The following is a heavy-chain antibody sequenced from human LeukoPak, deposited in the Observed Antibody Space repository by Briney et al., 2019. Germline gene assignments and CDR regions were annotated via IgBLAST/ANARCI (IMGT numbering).Heavy chain of an antibody. Sequence: PGGSLRLSCAVSGFAFGSEAMSWVRQSPARGLEWVASISPGGGTTYYADSVKGRFTSSRDNSKNTVYLQMNSLRAEDTAVYFCARDVGFYVNTRTDVGDYWGQGTLVTVSS. CDR3: ARDVGFYVNTRTDVGDY. J-gene: IGHJ4*02. D-gene: IGHD2/OR15-2a*01. CDR2: ISPGGGTT. CDR1: GFAFGSEA. V-gene: IGHV3-23*01.